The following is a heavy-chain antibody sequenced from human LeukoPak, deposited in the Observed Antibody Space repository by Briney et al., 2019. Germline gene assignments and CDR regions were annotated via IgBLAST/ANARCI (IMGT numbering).Heavy chain of an antibody. J-gene: IGHJ4*02. CDR2: VKSRSAGETT. CDR3: TLIQGWGSGSYYRDF. CDR1: GFSISNDW. Sequence: GGSLRLSCAASGFSISNDWMSWVRQAPGKGLDWVARVKSRSAGETTDYAAPVKGRFTISRDDSKNTLYLQMNSLKTEDTAVYYCTLIQGWGSGSYYRDFWGQGTLVTVSS. V-gene: IGHV3-15*01. D-gene: IGHD3-10*01.